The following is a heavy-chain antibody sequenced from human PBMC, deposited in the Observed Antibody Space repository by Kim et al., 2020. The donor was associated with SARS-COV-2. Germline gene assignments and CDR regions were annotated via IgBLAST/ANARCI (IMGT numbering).Heavy chain of an antibody. V-gene: IGHV4-59*13. CDR1: GGSISSYY. J-gene: IGHJ6*02. Sequence: SETLSLTCTVSGGSISSYYWSWIRQPPGKGLEWIGYIYYSGSTNYNPSLKSRVTISVDTSKNQFSLKLSSVTAADTAVYYCARDSFDSSPGDYYGMDVWGQGTTVTVSS. CDR2: IYYSGST. CDR3: ARDSFDSSPGDYYGMDV. D-gene: IGHD3-22*01.